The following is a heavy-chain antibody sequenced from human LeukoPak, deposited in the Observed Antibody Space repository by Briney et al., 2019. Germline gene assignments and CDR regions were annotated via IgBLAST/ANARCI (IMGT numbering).Heavy chain of an antibody. J-gene: IGHJ4*02. D-gene: IGHD4-17*01. Sequence: PSETLSLTCTVSGGSISSSSYYWDWIHQPPGKGLEWIGSIYYSGSTYYNPSLKSRVTISVDTSKNQFSLKLSSVTAADTAVYYCARPNYGDYEIDYWGQGTLVTVSS. V-gene: IGHV4-39*01. CDR1: GGSISSSSYY. CDR2: IYYSGST. CDR3: ARPNYGDYEIDY.